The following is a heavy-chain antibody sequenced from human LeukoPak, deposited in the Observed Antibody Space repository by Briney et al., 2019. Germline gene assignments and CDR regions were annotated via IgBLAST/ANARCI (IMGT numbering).Heavy chain of an antibody. J-gene: IGHJ4*02. D-gene: IGHD3-22*01. CDR1: GFTFSSYA. CDR3: AKELYPYDSSGQRLDY. CDR2: ISGSGGST. Sequence: QAGGSLRLSCAASGFTFSSYAMSWVRQAPGKGLEWVSAISGSGGSTYYADSVKGRFTISRDNSKNTLYLQMNSLRAEDTAVYYCAKELYPYDSSGQRLDYWGQGTLVTVSS. V-gene: IGHV3-23*01.